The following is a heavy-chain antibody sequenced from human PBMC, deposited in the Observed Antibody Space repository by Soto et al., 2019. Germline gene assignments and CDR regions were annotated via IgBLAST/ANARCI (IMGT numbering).Heavy chain of an antibody. V-gene: IGHV4-4*02. CDR3: ARVMPAYGMDV. D-gene: IGHD2-2*01. J-gene: IGHJ6*02. CDR1: GDSISGTYW. CDR2: ISHSGST. Sequence: QVQLQESGPGLVKPSGTLSLTCTVSGDSISGTYWWSWVRQPPGKGLQWIGEISHSGSTTYNASLTSQVIMSVDTSKNQFSLKVISVTAADTAVYYCARVMPAYGMDVWGQGTTVTVS.